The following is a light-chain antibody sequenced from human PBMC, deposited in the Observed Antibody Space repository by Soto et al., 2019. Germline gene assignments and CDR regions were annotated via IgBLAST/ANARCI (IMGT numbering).Light chain of an antibody. Sequence: DIQMTQSPSSVSASVGDRVTSTCRASQGISSWLAWYQQKPGKAPKLLIYAASSWQSGVPSRFSGSRSGTDFTLTISSLRTEDLATFYFQQANSFPWPFVHGTKAEIK. CDR3: QQANSFPWP. V-gene: IGKV1-12*01. CDR2: AAS. J-gene: IGKJ1*01. CDR1: QGISSW.